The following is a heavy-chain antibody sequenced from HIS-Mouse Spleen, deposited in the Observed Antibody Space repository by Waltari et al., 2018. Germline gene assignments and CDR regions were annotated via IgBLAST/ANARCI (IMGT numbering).Heavy chain of an antibody. V-gene: IGHV4-39*07. J-gene: IGHJ2*01. CDR3: AREIPYSSSWYDWYFDL. D-gene: IGHD6-13*01. CDR1: GGSTRSSIYY. CDR2: IYYSGST. Sequence: QLQLQESGPGLVTPSETLSLTCTVSGGSTRSSIYYWCWLRQPPGKGLEWIGSIYYSGSTYYNPSLKSRVTISVDTSKNQFSLKLSSVTAADTAVYYCAREIPYSSSWYDWYFDLWGRGTLVTVSS.